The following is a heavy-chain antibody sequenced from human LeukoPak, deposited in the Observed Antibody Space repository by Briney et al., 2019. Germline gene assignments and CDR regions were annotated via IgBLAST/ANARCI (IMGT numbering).Heavy chain of an antibody. CDR3: AAHSRRWLQLYAFDI. D-gene: IGHD5-24*01. V-gene: IGHV4-31*03. CDR2: IYYSGST. Sequence: SQTLSLTCTVSGGSISSGGYYWSWIRQHPGKGLEWIGYIYYSGSTYYNPSLKSRVTISVDTSKNQFSLKLSSVTAADTAVYYCAAHSRRWLQLYAFDIWGQGTMVTISS. CDR1: GGSISSGGYY. J-gene: IGHJ3*02.